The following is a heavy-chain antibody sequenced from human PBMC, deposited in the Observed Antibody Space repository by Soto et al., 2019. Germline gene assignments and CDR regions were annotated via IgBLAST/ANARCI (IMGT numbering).Heavy chain of an antibody. Sequence: GGSLRLSCAASGFTFSSYSMNWVRQAPGKGLEWVSYISSSSSTIYYADSVKGQFTISRDNAKNSLYLQMNSLRDEDTAVYYCARDQRDSKQLVHDYWGQGTLVTVSS. V-gene: IGHV3-48*02. J-gene: IGHJ4*02. CDR2: ISSSSSTI. CDR1: GFTFSSYS. D-gene: IGHD6-13*01. CDR3: ARDQRDSKQLVHDY.